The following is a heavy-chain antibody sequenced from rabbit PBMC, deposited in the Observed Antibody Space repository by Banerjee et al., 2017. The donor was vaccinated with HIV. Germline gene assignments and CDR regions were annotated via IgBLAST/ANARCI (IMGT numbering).Heavy chain of an antibody. CDR2: IYSGSSGST. CDR1: GIDFSTYYY. V-gene: IGHV1S40*01. D-gene: IGHD6-1*01. J-gene: IGHJ4*01. Sequence: QSLEESGGDLVQPGASLTLTCKASGIDFSTYYYMCWVRQAPGKGLEWIACIYSGSSGSTYYASWAKGRFTISKTSSTTVTLQMTSLTAADTATYFCARGDSGYGYATDLWGPGTLVTVS. CDR3: ARGDSGYGYATDL.